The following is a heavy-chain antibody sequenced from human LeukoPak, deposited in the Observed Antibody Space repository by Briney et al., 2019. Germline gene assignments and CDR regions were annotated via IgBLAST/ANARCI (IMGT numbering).Heavy chain of an antibody. D-gene: IGHD6-19*01. CDR1: GGSFSGYY. Sequence: SETLSLTCAVYGGSFSGYYWSWIRQPPGKGLEWIGEINHSGSTNYNPSLKSRVTISVDTSKNQFSLKLSSVTAADTAVYYCARAPPYSSGWSYYYYYMDVCGKGTTVTVSS. CDR2: INHSGST. J-gene: IGHJ6*03. CDR3: ARAPPYSSGWSYYYYYMDV. V-gene: IGHV4-34*01.